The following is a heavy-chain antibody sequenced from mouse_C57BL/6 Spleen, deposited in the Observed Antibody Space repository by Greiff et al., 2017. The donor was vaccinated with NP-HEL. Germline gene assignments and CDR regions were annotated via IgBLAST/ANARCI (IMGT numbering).Heavy chain of an antibody. CDR3: ARSNYYFDV. Sequence: QVQLQQPGAELVKPGASVKLSCKASGYTFTSYWMQWVKQRPGQGLEWIGEIDPSDSYTNYNQKFKGKATLTVDTSSSTAYMQISSLTSEDSAVYYCARSNYYFDVWGTGTTVTVSS. CDR2: IDPSDSYT. CDR1: GYTFTSYW. J-gene: IGHJ1*03. D-gene: IGHD2-5*01. V-gene: IGHV1-50*01.